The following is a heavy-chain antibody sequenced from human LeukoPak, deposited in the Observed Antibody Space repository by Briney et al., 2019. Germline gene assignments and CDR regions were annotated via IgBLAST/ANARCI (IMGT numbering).Heavy chain of an antibody. V-gene: IGHV3-43*02. Sequence: GGSLRLSCAASGFTFDDYAMHWVRQAPGKGLEWVSLISGDGGSTYYADSVKGRFTISRDNSKNSLYLQMNSLRTEDTALYYCAKGMGQSRSNWNDDYYYGMDVWGQGTTVTVSS. CDR2: ISGDGGST. CDR1: GFTFDDYA. J-gene: IGHJ6*02. D-gene: IGHD1-1*01. CDR3: AKGMGQSRSNWNDDYYYGMDV.